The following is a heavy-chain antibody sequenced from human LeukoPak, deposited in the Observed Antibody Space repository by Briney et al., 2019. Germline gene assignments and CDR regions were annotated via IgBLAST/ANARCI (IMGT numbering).Heavy chain of an antibody. J-gene: IGHJ5*02. Sequence: GGSLRLSCAASGFTFSSYSMNWVRQAPGKGLEWVSYISSSSSTIYYADSVKGRFTISRDNAKNSLYLQMNSLRAEDTAVYYCAKNGGKYPLYSNYENWFDPWGQGTLVTVSS. D-gene: IGHD4-11*01. CDR1: GFTFSSYS. V-gene: IGHV3-48*01. CDR2: ISSSSSTI. CDR3: AKNGGKYPLYSNYENWFDP.